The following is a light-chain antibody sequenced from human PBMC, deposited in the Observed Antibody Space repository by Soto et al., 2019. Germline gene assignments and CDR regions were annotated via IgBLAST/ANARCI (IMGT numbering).Light chain of an antibody. CDR1: QSISNW. Sequence: DIQMTQSPSTVYASVGDRVTITCRASQSISNWLAWYQQKPGKAPNLLIYKASSLEGGVPSRFSGSGSGTEFTLTISSLQPDDFATYYCQQYNRTFGQGTKVEI. CDR3: QQYNRT. V-gene: IGKV1-5*03. CDR2: KAS. J-gene: IGKJ1*01.